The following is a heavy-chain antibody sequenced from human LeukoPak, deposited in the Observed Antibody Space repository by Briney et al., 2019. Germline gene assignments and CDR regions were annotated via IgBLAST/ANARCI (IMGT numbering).Heavy chain of an antibody. J-gene: IGHJ4*02. Sequence: SVKVSCKASGGTFSSYAINWVRQAPGQGLEWMGGIIPIFGTANYAQKFQGRVTITADESTSTAYMELSSLRSEDTAVYYCARVRCSSTSCYTGWIDYWGQGTLVTVSS. V-gene: IGHV1-69*01. D-gene: IGHD2-2*02. CDR1: GGTFSSYA. CDR2: IIPIFGTA. CDR3: ARVRCSSTSCYTGWIDY.